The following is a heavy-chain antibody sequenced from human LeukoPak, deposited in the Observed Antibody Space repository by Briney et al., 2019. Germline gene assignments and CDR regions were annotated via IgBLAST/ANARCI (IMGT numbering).Heavy chain of an antibody. CDR1: GFTFTSSA. Sequence: GTSAKVSCKASGFTFTSSAMQWVRQARGQRLEWIGWIVVGSGNTNYAQKFQERVTITRDMSTSTAYMELSSLRSEDTAVYYCAAAYYDILTGHFPFDYWGQGTLVTVSS. CDR3: AAAYYDILTGHFPFDY. J-gene: IGHJ4*02. CDR2: IVVGSGNT. V-gene: IGHV1-58*02. D-gene: IGHD3-9*01.